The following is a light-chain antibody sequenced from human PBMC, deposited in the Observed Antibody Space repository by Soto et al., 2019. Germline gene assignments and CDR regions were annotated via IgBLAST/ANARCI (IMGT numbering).Light chain of an antibody. CDR3: QQYGSSPYT. V-gene: IGKV3D-20*01. J-gene: IGKJ2*01. CDR1: HSVSSSY. CDR2: DAS. Sequence: EIVLTQSPATLSLSPGEIATLFCGASHSVSSSYLAWYQQKPGLAPRLLIYDASSRATGIPDRFTGSVSGTECTLTISRLEPEDFAVYYWQQYGSSPYTFCHGTKLEIK.